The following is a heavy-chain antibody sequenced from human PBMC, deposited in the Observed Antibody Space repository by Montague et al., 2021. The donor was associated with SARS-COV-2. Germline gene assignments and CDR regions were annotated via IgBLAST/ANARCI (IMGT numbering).Heavy chain of an antibody. CDR2: IYYYGSV. CDR1: GFTFGNSA. V-gene: IGHV4-59*08. CDR3: ARQIAMVREPFDS. D-gene: IGHD3-10*01. J-gene: IGHJ4*02. Sequence: LRLSCAASGFTFGNSAMSWIRQSPGKGLEWIGNIYYYGSVNYNPSLKSRLSISLDTSKNQLSLTLTSVTAADTATYYCARQIAMVREPFDSWGQGTLVLVSS.